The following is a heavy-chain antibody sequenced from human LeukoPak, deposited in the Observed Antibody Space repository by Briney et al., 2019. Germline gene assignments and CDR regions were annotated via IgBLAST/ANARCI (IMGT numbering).Heavy chain of an antibody. J-gene: IGHJ4*02. D-gene: IGHD1-26*01. Sequence: ASVKVSCKASGYSFTSYAINWVRQAPGQGLEWMGWINAYNGNTNYAQKLQGRVTMTTDTSTSTAYMELRSLRSDDTAVYYCARVFLLPKSGSYHFDYWGQGTLVTVSS. CDR1: GYSFTSYA. CDR3: ARVFLLPKSGSYHFDY. CDR2: INAYNGNT. V-gene: IGHV1-18*01.